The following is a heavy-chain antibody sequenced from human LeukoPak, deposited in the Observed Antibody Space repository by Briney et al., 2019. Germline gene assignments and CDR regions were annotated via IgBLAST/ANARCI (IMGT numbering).Heavy chain of an antibody. D-gene: IGHD5-24*01. J-gene: IGHJ4*02. CDR1: GGSISSSSYY. Sequence: SETLSLTCTVSGGSISSSSYYWGWIRQPPGKRLEWIGSIYYSGSTYYNPSLKSRVTISVDTSKNQFSLKLSSVTAADTAVYYCARQGGRDGYNRRWGQGTLVTVSS. CDR3: ARQGGRDGYNRR. V-gene: IGHV4-39*01. CDR2: IYYSGST.